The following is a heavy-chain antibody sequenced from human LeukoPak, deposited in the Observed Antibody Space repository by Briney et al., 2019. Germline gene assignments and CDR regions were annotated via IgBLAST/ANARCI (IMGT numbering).Heavy chain of an antibody. CDR1: GGTFISYT. D-gene: IGHD4-17*01. Sequence: SVKVSCKASGGTFISYTISWVRQGPGQGLEWMGGIIPIFGAANYAQKFQGRVTITTEESTSTAYMELSSLRSEDTAVYYCASETVTTYYYYYYMDVWGKGTPVTVSS. J-gene: IGHJ6*03. CDR2: IIPIFGAA. V-gene: IGHV1-69*05. CDR3: ASETVTTYYYYYYMDV.